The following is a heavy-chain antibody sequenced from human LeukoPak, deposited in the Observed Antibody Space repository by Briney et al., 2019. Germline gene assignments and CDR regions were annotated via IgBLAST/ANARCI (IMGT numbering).Heavy chain of an antibody. D-gene: IGHD6-6*01. V-gene: IGHV3-23*01. CDR2: IGGSGGST. CDR1: RFIFSKYA. J-gene: IGHJ4*02. CDR3: AKDLGFSSSSIFDY. Sequence: GGSLRLSCAASRFIFSKYAMSWVRQAPGKGLEWVSVIGGSGGSTHYADSVKGRFTISRDNSKKTLYLQMNSLRAEDTAVYYCAKDLGFSSSSIFDYWGQGTLVTVSS.